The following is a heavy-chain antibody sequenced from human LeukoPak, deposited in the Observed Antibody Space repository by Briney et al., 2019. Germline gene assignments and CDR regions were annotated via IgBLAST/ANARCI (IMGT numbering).Heavy chain of an antibody. D-gene: IGHD1-26*01. CDR3: ARKGHVGAIDY. CDR1: GYTFTSYY. CDR2: TNPSGGST. Sequence: ASVKVSCKASGYTFTSYYMHWVRQAPGQGLEWMGITNPSGGSTSYAQKFQGRVTMTRDMSTSTVYMELSSLRSEDTAVYYCARKGHVGAIDYWGQGTLVTVSS. V-gene: IGHV1-46*01. J-gene: IGHJ4*02.